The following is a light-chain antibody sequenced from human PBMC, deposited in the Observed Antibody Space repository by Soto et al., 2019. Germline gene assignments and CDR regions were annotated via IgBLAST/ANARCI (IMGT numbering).Light chain of an antibody. CDR3: QQYNSYSWT. V-gene: IGKV1-5*01. CDR1: QSIGRW. J-gene: IGKJ1*01. CDR2: DAS. Sequence: DIQMTQSPSTLSASIGDRVTLTCRASQSIGRWLAWYQQKPGKAPNLLIYDASSLQSGVPSRFSGSGSGTEFTLTISSLQPDDFATYSCQQYNSYSWTFGQGTKVDIK.